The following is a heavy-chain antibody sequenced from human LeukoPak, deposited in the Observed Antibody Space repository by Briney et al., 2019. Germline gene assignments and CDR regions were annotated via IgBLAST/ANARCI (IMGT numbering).Heavy chain of an antibody. Sequence: SETLSLTCTVSGGSISSYYWSWIRQPPGKGLEWIGYTYYSGSTNYNPSLKSRVTISVDTSKNQFSLKLSSVTAADTAVYYCARMTTVTSIRFDPWGQGTLATVSS. CDR3: ARMTTVTSIRFDP. J-gene: IGHJ5*02. CDR1: GGSISSYY. CDR2: TYYSGST. D-gene: IGHD4-17*01. V-gene: IGHV4-59*01.